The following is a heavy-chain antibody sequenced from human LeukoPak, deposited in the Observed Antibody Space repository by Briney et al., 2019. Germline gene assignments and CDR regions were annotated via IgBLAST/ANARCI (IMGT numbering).Heavy chain of an antibody. J-gene: IGHJ4*02. CDR2: INPNNGDT. D-gene: IGHD4-17*01. V-gene: IGHV1-2*02. CDR3: ARPDYDDDDSSGTHD. Sequence: ASVKVSCKTSGYTFIDSYIHWVRQAPGQGLEWMGWINPNNGDTIYAQKFQDRVKMTRDPSITTAYMELTKLRSDDTAVYYCARPDYDDDDSSGTHDWGQGTLVTVSS. CDR1: GYTFIDSY.